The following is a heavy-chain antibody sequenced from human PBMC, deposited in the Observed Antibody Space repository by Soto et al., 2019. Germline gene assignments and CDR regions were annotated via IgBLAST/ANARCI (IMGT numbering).Heavy chain of an antibody. D-gene: IGHD2-2*01. CDR1: GFTFSDYA. CDR2: ISYDGSNE. V-gene: IGHV3-30-3*01. Sequence: QVQLVESGGGVVQPGRSLRLSCAASGFTFSDYAMHWVRQAPGKGLEWVALISYDGSNEYYADSVKGRFTISRDNSKDTLYLQVSSLKAEDTAVYYCAREPLSTTTTFDGMDVWGQGTTVTVS. CDR3: AREPLSTTTTFDGMDV. J-gene: IGHJ6*02.